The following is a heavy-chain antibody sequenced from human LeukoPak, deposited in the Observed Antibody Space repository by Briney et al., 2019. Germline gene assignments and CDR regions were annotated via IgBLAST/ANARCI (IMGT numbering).Heavy chain of an antibody. CDR2: IGVGGTT. D-gene: IGHD3-22*01. CDR3: AKTRGYYDC. Sequence: PGGSLRLSCAASGFTFSSYGMNWVRQAPGKGLEWVSGIGVGGTTYYADSVKGRFTISRDTSKNTLYLQMNSLRAEDTAVYYCAKTRGYYDCWGQGTLVTVSS. CDR1: GFTFSSYG. V-gene: IGHV3-23*01. J-gene: IGHJ4*02.